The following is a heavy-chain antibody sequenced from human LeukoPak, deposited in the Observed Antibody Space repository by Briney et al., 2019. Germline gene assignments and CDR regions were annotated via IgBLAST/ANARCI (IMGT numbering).Heavy chain of an antibody. CDR3: ARDRQWLVTDAFDI. CDR2: INWNGGST. D-gene: IGHD6-19*01. J-gene: IGHJ3*02. V-gene: IGHV3-20*04. Sequence: GGSLRLSCAASGFTFDDYGMSWVRHAPGKGLEWVSGINWNGGSTVYADSVKGRFTISRDNAKNSLYLQMNSLRAEDTALYYCARDRQWLVTDAFDIWGQGTMVTVSS. CDR1: GFTFDDYG.